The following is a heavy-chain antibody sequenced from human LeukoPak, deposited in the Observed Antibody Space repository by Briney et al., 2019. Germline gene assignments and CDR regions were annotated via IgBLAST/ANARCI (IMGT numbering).Heavy chain of an antibody. D-gene: IGHD6-13*01. CDR2: ISTSGTSS. Sequence: GGSLRLSCAAAGFTFSGYRMNWVRQAPGKGLEWVSSISTSGTSSYYADSLKGRFTISRDNAKNTVYLQMNSLRVEDTAVYYCARPYSSSWHCLDYWGQGTLVTVSS. J-gene: IGHJ4*02. V-gene: IGHV3-21*01. CDR3: ARPYSSSWHCLDY. CDR1: GFTFSGYR.